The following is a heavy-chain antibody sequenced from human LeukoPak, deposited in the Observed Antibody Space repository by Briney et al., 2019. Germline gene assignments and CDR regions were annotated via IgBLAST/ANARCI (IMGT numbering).Heavy chain of an antibody. CDR1: GFTFSSYS. Sequence: GGSLRLSCAASGFTFSSYSMNWVRQAPGKGLEWVSSISSSSSYIYYADSVKGRFTISRDNAKNSLYLQMNSLRAEDTAVYYCARDRGTMVRDGDYWGQGTLVTVSS. CDR3: ARDRGTMVRDGDY. D-gene: IGHD3-10*01. CDR2: ISSSSSYI. V-gene: IGHV3-21*01. J-gene: IGHJ4*02.